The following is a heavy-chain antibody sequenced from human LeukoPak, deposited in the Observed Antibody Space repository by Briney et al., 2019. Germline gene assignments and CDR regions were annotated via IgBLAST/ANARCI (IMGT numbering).Heavy chain of an antibody. CDR3: ARVGGDTKRGCSSTSCYPGGFDY. V-gene: IGHV4-34*01. CDR2: INHSGST. J-gene: IGHJ4*02. CDR1: GGSFSGYY. Sequence: SETLSLTCAVYGGSFSGYYWSWIRQPPGKGLEWIGKINHSGSTNYNPSLKSRVAISVDTSKNQFSLKLSSVTAADTAVHYCARVGGDTKRGCSSTSCYPGGFDYWGQGTLVTVSS. D-gene: IGHD2-2*01.